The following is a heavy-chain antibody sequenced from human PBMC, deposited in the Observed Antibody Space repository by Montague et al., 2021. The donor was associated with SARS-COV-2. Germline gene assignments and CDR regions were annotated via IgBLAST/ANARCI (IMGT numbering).Heavy chain of an antibody. CDR1: GDSVSSTSAS. CDR2: TYYRSWWRS. J-gene: IGHJ3*01. Sequence: CAISGDSVSSTSASWNWIRLSPSRGLEWLGRTYYRSWWRSQYPGSLESRITISGDTSKNQFSLQLNSVTPEGTAVYYCASAFYGDHWAFDVWGQGTMVTVSS. CDR3: ASAFYGDHWAFDV. V-gene: IGHV6-1*01. D-gene: IGHD3-3*02.